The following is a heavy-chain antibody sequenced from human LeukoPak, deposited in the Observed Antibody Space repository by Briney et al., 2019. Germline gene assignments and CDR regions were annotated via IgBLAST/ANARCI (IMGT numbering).Heavy chain of an antibody. V-gene: IGHV1-69*04. CDR3: ARAFGEYYDILTDGAFDI. CDR1: GGTFSSYA. Sequence: SVKVSCKASGGTFSSYAISWVRQAPGRGLEWMGRIIPILGIANYAQKFQGRVTITADKSTSTAYMELSSLRSEDTAVYYCARAFGEYYDILTDGAFDIWGQGTMVTVSS. CDR2: IIPILGIA. D-gene: IGHD3-9*01. J-gene: IGHJ3*02.